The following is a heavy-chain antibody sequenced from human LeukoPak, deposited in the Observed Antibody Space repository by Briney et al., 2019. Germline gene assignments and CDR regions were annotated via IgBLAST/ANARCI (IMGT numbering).Heavy chain of an antibody. CDR2: INPNSGGT. Sequence: GASVKVSCKASGYTFTSYYMHWVRQAPGQGLEWMGWINPNSGGTNYAQKLQGRVTMTRNTSIRTAYMELSSLRSEDTAVYYCARVPSGGDKFDPWGQGTLVTVSS. CDR3: ARVPSGGDKFDP. CDR1: GYTFTSYY. V-gene: IGHV1-2*02. D-gene: IGHD6-25*01. J-gene: IGHJ5*02.